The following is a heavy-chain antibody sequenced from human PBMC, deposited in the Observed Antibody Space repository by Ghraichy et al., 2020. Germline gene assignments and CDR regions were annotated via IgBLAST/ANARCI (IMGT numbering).Heavy chain of an antibody. Sequence: GGSLRLSCAASGFSFTTYGMHWVRQAPGKGLEWVALVWYNGRNTYYADSVKGRFTISRDNSENTVFLQMNSLRVEDTGLYYCARSGHTGSPGGYYYGMDVWGQGTPVTVSS. J-gene: IGHJ6*02. CDR2: VWYNGRNT. V-gene: IGHV3-33*01. D-gene: IGHD1-26*01. CDR1: GFSFTTYG. CDR3: ARSGHTGSPGGYYYGMDV.